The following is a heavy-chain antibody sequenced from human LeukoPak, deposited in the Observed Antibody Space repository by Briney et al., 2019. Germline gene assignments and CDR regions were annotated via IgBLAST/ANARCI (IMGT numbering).Heavy chain of an antibody. V-gene: IGHV3-7*04. D-gene: IGHD3-22*01. CDR3: ARVDHDSSGYAWDY. Sequence: GGSLRLSCAASGFTFSNYAMSWARQAPGKGLEWVANIKQGGSEKYYVDSVKGRFTISRDNAKNSLYLQMNSLRAEDTAVYYCARVDHDSSGYAWDYWGQGTLVTVSS. CDR2: IKQGGSEK. J-gene: IGHJ4*02. CDR1: GFTFSNYA.